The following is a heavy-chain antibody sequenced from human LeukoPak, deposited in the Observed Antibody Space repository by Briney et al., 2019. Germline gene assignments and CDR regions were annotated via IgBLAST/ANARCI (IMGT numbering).Heavy chain of an antibody. CDR1: GYTFTGYH. J-gene: IGHJ5*02. CDR3: AREDTASLGAWFDP. V-gene: IGHV1-2*02. D-gene: IGHD5-18*01. Sequence: ASVKVSCKASGYTFTGYHMHWVRQAPGQGLEWMGWINPNSGGTNYAQKFQGRVTMTRDTSISTAYMELSRLRSDDTAVYYCAREDTASLGAWFDPWGQGTLVTVSS. CDR2: INPNSGGT.